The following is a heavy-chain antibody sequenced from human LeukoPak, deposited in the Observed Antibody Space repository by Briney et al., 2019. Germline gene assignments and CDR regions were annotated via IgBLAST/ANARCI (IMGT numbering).Heavy chain of an antibody. J-gene: IGHJ4*02. CDR3: AKGYGYGVDYFDY. Sequence: GGSLRLSCAASGFTFSSYAMSWVRQAPGKGLEWVSAISGSGGNTYYADSVKGRFTISRDNSKNTLYLQMNSLRAEDTAVYCCAKGYGYGVDYFDYWGQGTPVTVSS. CDR2: ISGSGGNT. D-gene: IGHD4/OR15-4a*01. CDR1: GFTFSSYA. V-gene: IGHV3-23*01.